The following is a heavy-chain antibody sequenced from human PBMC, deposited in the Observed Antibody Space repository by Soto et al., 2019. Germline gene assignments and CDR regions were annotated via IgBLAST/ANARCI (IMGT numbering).Heavy chain of an antibody. D-gene: IGHD4-17*01. CDR2: IYYSGST. V-gene: IGHV4-31*03. J-gene: IGHJ5*02. CDR3: ARGTTLTTSRQWFDP. Sequence: QVQLQESGPGLVKPSQTLSLTCTVSGGSISSGGYYWSWIRQHPGKGLEWIGYIYYSGSTYYNPSLKSGVTISVDTSKNQFSLKLSSVTAADTAVYYCARGTTLTTSRQWFDPWGQGTLVTVSS. CDR1: GGSISSGGYY.